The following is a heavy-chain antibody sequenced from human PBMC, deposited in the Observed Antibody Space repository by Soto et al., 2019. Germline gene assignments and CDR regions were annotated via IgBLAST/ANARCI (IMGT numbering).Heavy chain of an antibody. Sequence: EVQLLESGGDLVQPGGSLRLSCAASGFTFSSYAMSWVRQAPGKGLEWVSAISGSGGSTYYADSVKGRFTISRDNSKNTLYLQMNSLRAEDTAVYYCAKAPPGGIVVVVAATFDYWGQGTLVTVSS. J-gene: IGHJ4*02. CDR3: AKAPPGGIVVVVAATFDY. D-gene: IGHD2-15*01. CDR2: ISGSGGST. CDR1: GFTFSSYA. V-gene: IGHV3-23*01.